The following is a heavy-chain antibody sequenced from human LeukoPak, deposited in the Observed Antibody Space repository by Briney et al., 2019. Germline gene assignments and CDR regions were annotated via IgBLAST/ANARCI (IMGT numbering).Heavy chain of an antibody. Sequence: GSSAKVSCKASGGTFSSYAISWVRQAPGQGLEWMGGIIPIFGTANYAQKFQGRVTITADESTSTAYMELSSLRSEDTAVYYCATSGVATILDYYGMDVWGKGTTVTVSS. CDR2: IIPIFGTA. CDR3: ATSGVATILDYYGMDV. D-gene: IGHD5-12*01. CDR1: GGTFSSYA. V-gene: IGHV1-69*01. J-gene: IGHJ6*04.